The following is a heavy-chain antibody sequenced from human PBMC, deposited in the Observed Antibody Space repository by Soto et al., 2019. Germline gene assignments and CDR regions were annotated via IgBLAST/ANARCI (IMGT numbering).Heavy chain of an antibody. V-gene: IGHV4-4*02. J-gene: IGHJ4*02. Sequence: PSETLSLTCAVSGGSISSSNWWSWVRQPPGKGLEWIGEIYHSGSTNYNPSLKSRVTISVDKSKNQFSLKLSSVTAADTAVYYCARIPRGYSYGYLDYWGQGTLVTASS. CDR3: ARIPRGYSYGYLDY. CDR2: IYHSGST. CDR1: GGSISSSNW. D-gene: IGHD5-18*01.